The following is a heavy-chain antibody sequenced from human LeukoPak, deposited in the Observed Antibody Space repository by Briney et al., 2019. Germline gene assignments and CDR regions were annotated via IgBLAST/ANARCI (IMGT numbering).Heavy chain of an antibody. Sequence: GGSLRLSCAASGFTFSDHHMDWVRQAPGKGLEWVGRTRNKANSYTTEYAASVKGRFTISRDDSKNSLYLQMNSLKTEDTAVYYCAREGNYYDSSGYLFDYWGQGTLVTVSS. CDR2: TRNKANSYTT. CDR1: GFTFSDHH. V-gene: IGHV3-72*01. D-gene: IGHD3-22*01. J-gene: IGHJ4*02. CDR3: AREGNYYDSSGYLFDY.